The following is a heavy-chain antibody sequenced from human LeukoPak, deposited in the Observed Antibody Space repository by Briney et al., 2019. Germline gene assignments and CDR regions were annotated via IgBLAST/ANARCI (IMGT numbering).Heavy chain of an antibody. V-gene: IGHV4-34*01. J-gene: IGHJ4*02. D-gene: IGHD5-12*01. Sequence: PSETLSLTCAVYGGSFSGYYWSWIRQPPGKGLEWIGEINHSGSTNYNPSLKSRVTISVDTSKNQFSLKLSSVTAADTAVYYCARALYSGYENAINDYWGQGTLVTVSS. CDR2: INHSGST. CDR1: GGSFSGYY. CDR3: ARALYSGYENAINDY.